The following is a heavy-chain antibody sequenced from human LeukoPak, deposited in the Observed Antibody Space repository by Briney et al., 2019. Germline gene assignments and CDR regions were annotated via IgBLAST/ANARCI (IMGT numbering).Heavy chain of an antibody. CDR1: GGSISSYY. CDR2: IYYSGST. D-gene: IGHD4-17*01. J-gene: IGHJ6*03. V-gene: IGHV4-59*01. Sequence: PSETLSLTCTVSGGSISSYYWSWIRQPPGKGLEWIGYIYYSGSTNYSPSLKSRVTISVDTSKNQFSLKLSSVTAADTAVYYCARGARAKTTVYYYYMDVWGKGTTVTVSS. CDR3: ARGARAKTTVYYYYMDV.